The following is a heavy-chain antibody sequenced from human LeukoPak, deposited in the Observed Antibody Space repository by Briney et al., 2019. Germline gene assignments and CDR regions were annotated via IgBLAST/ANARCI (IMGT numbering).Heavy chain of an antibody. V-gene: IGHV4-61*02. CDR2: IYTSGST. Sequence: SSQTLSLACTVSGGSISSGNYYWSWIRQPAGKGLEWIGRIYTSGSTNYNPSLKSRVTISVDTSKNQFSLKLSSVTAADTAVYYCARHQGAGSGRYYYYYMDVWGKGTTVTVSS. D-gene: IGHD3-10*01. J-gene: IGHJ6*03. CDR1: GGSISSGNYY. CDR3: ARHQGAGSGRYYYYYMDV.